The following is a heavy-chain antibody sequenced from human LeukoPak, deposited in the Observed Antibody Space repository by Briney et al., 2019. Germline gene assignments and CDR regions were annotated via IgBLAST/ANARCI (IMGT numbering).Heavy chain of an antibody. CDR2: IYYSGST. J-gene: IGHJ4*02. D-gene: IGHD2-2*01. Sequence: SETLSLTCTVSGGSISSYYWGWIRQPPGKGLEWIGSIYYSGSTYYNPSLKSRVTISVDTSKNQFSLKLSSVTAADTAVYYCARVKSSLGLPTSRSFDYWGQGTLVTVSS. CDR1: GGSISSYY. CDR3: ARVKSSLGLPTSRSFDY. V-gene: IGHV4-39*07.